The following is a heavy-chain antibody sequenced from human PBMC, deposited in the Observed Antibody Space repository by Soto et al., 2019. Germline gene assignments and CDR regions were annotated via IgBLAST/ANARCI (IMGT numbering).Heavy chain of an antibody. CDR1: GFTFSSYS. CDR3: ARDRPHCSGGSCYSDYYYGMDV. CDR2: ISSSSSYI. D-gene: IGHD2-15*01. J-gene: IGHJ6*02. V-gene: IGHV3-21*01. Sequence: GGSLRLSCAASGFTFSSYSMNWVRQAPGKGLEWVSSISSSSSYIYYADSVKGRFTISRDNAKNSLYLQMNSLRAEDTAVYYCARDRPHCSGGSCYSDYYYGMDVWGQGTTVTVSS.